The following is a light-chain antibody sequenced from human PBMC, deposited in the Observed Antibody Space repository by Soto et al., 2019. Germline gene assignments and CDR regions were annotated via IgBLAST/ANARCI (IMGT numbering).Light chain of an antibody. V-gene: IGLV1-47*01. CDR2: RNN. J-gene: IGLJ3*02. CDR3: AAWDDSLSGRV. CDR1: SSNIGSDY. Sequence: QSVLTQPPSVSGTPGQRATISCSGSSSNIGSDYVYWFQQLPGTAPKVLIYRNNQRPSGVPERFSGSKSGTSASLAISGLRSEDEADYYCAAWDDSLSGRVFGGGTKVTVL.